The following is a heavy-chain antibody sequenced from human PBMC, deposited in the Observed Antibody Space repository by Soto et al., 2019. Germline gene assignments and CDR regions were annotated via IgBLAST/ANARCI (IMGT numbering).Heavy chain of an antibody. D-gene: IGHD3-16*02. Sequence: GASVKVSCKASGGTFSSYAISWVRQAPGQGLEWMGGIIPIFGTANYAQKLQGRVTITADESTSTAYMELSSLRSEDTAMYYCAKARCYTTDCYVPDSWGQGTLVTVSS. CDR1: GGTFSSYA. CDR2: IIPIFGTA. CDR3: AKARCYTTDCYVPDS. J-gene: IGHJ5*01. V-gene: IGHV1-69*13.